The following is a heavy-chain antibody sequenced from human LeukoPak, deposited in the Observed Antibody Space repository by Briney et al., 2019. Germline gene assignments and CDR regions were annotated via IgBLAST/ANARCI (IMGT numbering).Heavy chain of an antibody. CDR2: ISGSGGST. CDR3: AKDSFSYYYDSSGYSQFDY. Sequence: GGSLRLSCVASGFTFSTYAMSWVRQAPGKGLEWVSAISGSGGSTHYAESVKGRFTISRDNSKNTLYLQMNSLRAEDTAVYYCAKDSFSYYYDSSGYSQFDYWGQGTLVTVSS. V-gene: IGHV3-23*01. D-gene: IGHD3-22*01. J-gene: IGHJ4*02. CDR1: GFTFSTYA.